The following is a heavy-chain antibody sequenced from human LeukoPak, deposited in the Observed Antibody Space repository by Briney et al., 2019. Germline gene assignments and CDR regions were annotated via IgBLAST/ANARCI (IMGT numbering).Heavy chain of an antibody. Sequence: GGSLRLSGAASGFTVRNNYVSWVRQAPGKGLEWVSFIYSGGITHYADSVKGGFTISRDNSKNTAYLQMNSLRAEDTAVYYCARDYDYIWGSYFGYWGQGTLVTVSS. V-gene: IGHV3-53*01. D-gene: IGHD3-16*01. CDR3: ARDYDYIWGSYFGY. J-gene: IGHJ4*02. CDR2: IYSGGIT. CDR1: GFTVRNNY.